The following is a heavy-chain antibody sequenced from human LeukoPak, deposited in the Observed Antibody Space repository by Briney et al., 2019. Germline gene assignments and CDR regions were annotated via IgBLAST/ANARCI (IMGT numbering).Heavy chain of an antibody. CDR1: GFTFSSYW. J-gene: IGHJ1*01. CDR2: IKQDGSEK. CDR3: ARNIESIAAAGRRYFQH. V-gene: IGHV3-7*01. Sequence: GGSLRLSCAASGFTFSSYWMSWVRQAPGKGLEWVANIKQDGSEKYYVDSVKGRFTISRDNAKNSLYLQMNSLRAEDTAVYYCARNIESIAAAGRRYFQHWGQGTLVTVPP. D-gene: IGHD6-13*01.